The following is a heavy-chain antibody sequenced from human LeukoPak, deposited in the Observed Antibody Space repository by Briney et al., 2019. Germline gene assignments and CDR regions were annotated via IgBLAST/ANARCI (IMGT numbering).Heavy chain of an antibody. D-gene: IGHD3-3*01. V-gene: IGHV3-30*04. Sequence: GGSLRLSCAVSGITFSTTGLHWVRQAPGKGLEWVAMISPDGSTTFYTDSMKGRLTISRDNSNNTLYLQMNSLRLENTALYYCATEGEEWTNFDYWGQATLVTVSS. CDR1: GITFSTTG. CDR2: ISPDGSTT. J-gene: IGHJ4*02. CDR3: ATEGEEWTNFDY.